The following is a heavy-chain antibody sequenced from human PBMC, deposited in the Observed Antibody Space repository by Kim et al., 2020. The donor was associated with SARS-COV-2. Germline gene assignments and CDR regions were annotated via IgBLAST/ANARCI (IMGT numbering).Heavy chain of an antibody. CDR3: ARDRWDYYDTSGEGLYWYFDF. Sequence: GGSLRLSCAASGFTFSSYSMNWVRQAPGKGLEWVSYISSSISTIYYADSVKGRFTISRDNAKNSLYLQMNSLRAEDTAVYYCARDRWDYYDTSGEGLYWYFDFWGRGTLVTVSS. J-gene: IGHJ2*01. D-gene: IGHD3-22*01. CDR2: ISSSISTI. V-gene: IGHV3-48*04. CDR1: GFTFSSYS.